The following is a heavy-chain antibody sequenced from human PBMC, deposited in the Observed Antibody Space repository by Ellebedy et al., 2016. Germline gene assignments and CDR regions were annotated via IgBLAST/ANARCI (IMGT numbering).Heavy chain of an antibody. CDR1: GFLFSGSA. D-gene: IGHD2-8*02. J-gene: IGHJ4*01. CDR3: TTHFVLEDY. CDR2: IRSKLNNYAT. V-gene: IGHV3-73*01. Sequence: GGSLRLSCTASGFLFSGSAIHGVRQAPGKGLEWRGRIRSKLNNYATTYRSSVKGRFTMSSDDSQNVAYLQMNGLKTEDTATYYCTTHFVLEDYWGQGTLVTVSS.